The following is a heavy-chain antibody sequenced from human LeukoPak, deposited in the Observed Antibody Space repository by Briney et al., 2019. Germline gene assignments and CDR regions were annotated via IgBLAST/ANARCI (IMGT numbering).Heavy chain of an antibody. V-gene: IGHV1-18*01. J-gene: IGHJ4*02. Sequence: GASVKVSCKASGYTFTSYGISWVRQAPGQGLEWMGWISAYNGNTNYAQKLQGRVAMTTDTSTSTAYMELRSLRSDDTAVYYCATQLYDSRPYYFDYWGQGTLVTVSS. D-gene: IGHD3-22*01. CDR2: ISAYNGNT. CDR3: ATQLYDSRPYYFDY. CDR1: GYTFTSYG.